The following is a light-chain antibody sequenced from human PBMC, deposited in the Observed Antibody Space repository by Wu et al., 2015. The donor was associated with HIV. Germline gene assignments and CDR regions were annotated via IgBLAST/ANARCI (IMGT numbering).Light chain of an antibody. V-gene: IGKV1-5*03. CDR3: QQYNSHIGVT. J-gene: IGKJ3*01. CDR2: QIS. CDR1: QSILLW. Sequence: DIQMNQSPSTLSASVGDRVTITCRASQSILLWLAWYQQKPGKAPKLLIYQISNLESGVPSRFSGSGSGTEFTLTISSLQPDDFATYYCQQYNSHIGVTFGPGTKVDLK.